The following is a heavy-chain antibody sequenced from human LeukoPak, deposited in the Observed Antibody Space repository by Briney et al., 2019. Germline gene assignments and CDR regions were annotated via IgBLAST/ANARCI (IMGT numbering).Heavy chain of an antibody. D-gene: IGHD6-25*01. Sequence: KPSETLSLTCTVSGGSISSYHWSWIRQPPGKGLEWIGYIYYSGNTNYNPSLKSRVTISLDTSKNHFSLKLTSVTAADTAVYFCARGGRLDWFDPWGPGTLVTVSS. CDR3: ARGGRLDWFDP. CDR2: IYYSGNT. CDR1: GGSISSYH. V-gene: IGHV4-59*01. J-gene: IGHJ5*02.